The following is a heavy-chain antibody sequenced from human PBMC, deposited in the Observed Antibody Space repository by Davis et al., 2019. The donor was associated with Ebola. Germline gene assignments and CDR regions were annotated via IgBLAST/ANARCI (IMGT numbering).Heavy chain of an antibody. Sequence: GESLKISCAASGFTFSSYGMHWVRQAPGKGLEWVALIWYDGNNRYYADSVKGRFTISRDNAKNTLYLQMNSLRAEDTAVYYCARDGSSKYNWFDPWGQGTLVTVSS. V-gene: IGHV3-33*08. D-gene: IGHD1-26*01. CDR1: GFTFSSYG. J-gene: IGHJ5*02. CDR3: ARDGSSKYNWFDP. CDR2: IWYDGNNR.